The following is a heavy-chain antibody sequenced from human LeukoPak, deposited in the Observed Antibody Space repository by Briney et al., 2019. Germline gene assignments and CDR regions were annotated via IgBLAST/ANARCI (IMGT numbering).Heavy chain of an antibody. Sequence: SETLSLTCAVSGGSFSGYYWSWIRQPPGKGLEWIGEINHSGSTNYNPSLKSRVTISVDTSKNQFSLKLSSVTAADAAVYYCARGPWFGELLPGYYYYGMDVWGQGTTVTVSS. J-gene: IGHJ6*02. CDR1: GGSFSGYY. CDR3: ARGPWFGELLPGYYYYGMDV. V-gene: IGHV4-34*01. D-gene: IGHD3-10*01. CDR2: INHSGST.